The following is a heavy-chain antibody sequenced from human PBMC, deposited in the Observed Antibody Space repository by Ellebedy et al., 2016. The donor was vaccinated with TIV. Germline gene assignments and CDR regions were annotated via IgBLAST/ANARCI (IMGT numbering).Heavy chain of an antibody. Sequence: GESLKISXAGSGFTFSSYAMNWVRQAPGKGLDWVSYISSTSVTIYYADSVRGRFTISRDNARNSLYLQMKSLRAEDTAVYYCAGDSGGGFDPWGQGTLVTVSS. V-gene: IGHV3-48*01. D-gene: IGHD3-10*01. CDR3: AGDSGGGFDP. CDR1: GFTFSSYA. J-gene: IGHJ5*02. CDR2: ISSTSVTI.